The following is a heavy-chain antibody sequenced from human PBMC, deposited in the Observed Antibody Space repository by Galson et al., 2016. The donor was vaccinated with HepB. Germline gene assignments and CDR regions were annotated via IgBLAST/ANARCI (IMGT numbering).Heavy chain of an antibody. D-gene: IGHD4-17*01. CDR1: GFTFSSYS. CDR3: ARGYDYGAPKGDF. CDR2: ISSSSYYI. V-gene: IGHV3-21*01. Sequence: SLRLSCAASGFTFSSYSMNWVRQAPGKGLEWVSSISSSSYYIYYADSVKGRFTISRDNAKNSLYLQMNNLRAQDTAVYYLARGYDYGAPKGDFWGQGTLVTVSS. J-gene: IGHJ4*02.